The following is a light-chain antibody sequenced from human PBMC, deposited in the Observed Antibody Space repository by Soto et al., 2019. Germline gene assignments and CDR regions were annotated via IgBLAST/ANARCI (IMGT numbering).Light chain of an antibody. CDR3: CSYAGSSTYV. CDR2: EVS. J-gene: IGLJ1*01. V-gene: IGLV2-23*02. CDR1: SSDVGSYNL. Sequence: QSVLNQPASVSRSLGRSLTIFCTGTSSDVGSYNLVSWYQQHPGKAPKLMIYEVSKRPSGVSNRFSGSKSGNTASLTISGLQAEDEADYYCCSYAGSSTYVFGTGTKVTVL.